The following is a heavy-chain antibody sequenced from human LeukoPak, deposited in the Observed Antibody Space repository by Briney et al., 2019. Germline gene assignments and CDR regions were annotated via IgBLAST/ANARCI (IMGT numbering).Heavy chain of an antibody. D-gene: IGHD1-20*01. CDR2: ISGRGVST. CDR3: AKAASGNWNDVSDY. J-gene: IGHJ4*02. CDR1: GFTFSTYA. Sequence: PGGSLRLSCAASGFTFSTYAMSWVRQAPGKGLEWVSAISGRGVSTSYADSVRGRFTISRDNSKNTLYLQMNSLRAEDTAVYYCAKAASGNWNDVSDYWGQGTLLSVSS. V-gene: IGHV3-23*01.